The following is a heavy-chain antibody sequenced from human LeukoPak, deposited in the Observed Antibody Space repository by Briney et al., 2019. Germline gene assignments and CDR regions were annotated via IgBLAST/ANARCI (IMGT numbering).Heavy chain of an antibody. D-gene: IGHD2-15*01. Sequence: GGSLRLSCVVSGSTFSNYWMDWVRQAPGKGLEWVAFIKQDGSETYYVDSVKGRFTISRDNAKNSLYLQMNSLRSEDTAVYYCARDDIPVIWGQGTLVTVSS. CDR2: IKQDGSET. CDR1: GSTFSNYW. V-gene: IGHV3-7*01. J-gene: IGHJ4*02. CDR3: ARDDIPVI.